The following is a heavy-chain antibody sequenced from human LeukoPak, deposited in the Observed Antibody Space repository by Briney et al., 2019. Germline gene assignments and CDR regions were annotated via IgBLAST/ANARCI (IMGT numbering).Heavy chain of an antibody. D-gene: IGHD5-18*01. Sequence: SETLSLTCTVSGGSISSSSYYWGWIRQPPGKGLEWIGSIYYSGSTYYNPSLKSRVTISVDTSKNQFSLKLSSVTAADTAVYYCARQDGYSYPLDYMDVWGKGTTVTIS. CDR1: GGSISSSSYY. V-gene: IGHV4-39*01. CDR3: ARQDGYSYPLDYMDV. CDR2: IYYSGST. J-gene: IGHJ6*03.